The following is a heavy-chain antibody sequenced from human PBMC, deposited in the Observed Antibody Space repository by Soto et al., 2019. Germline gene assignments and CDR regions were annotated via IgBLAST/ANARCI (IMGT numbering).Heavy chain of an antibody. V-gene: IGHV1-69*13. CDR1: GGTFSSYA. CDR2: IIPIFGTA. Sequence: GASVKVSCKTSGGTFSSYAISWVRQAPGQGLEWMGGIIPIFGTANYAQKFQGRVTITADESTSTAYMELSSLRSEDTAVYYCARGTLRPTYYFDYWRQGTLVTVSS. CDR3: ARGTLRPTYYFDY. J-gene: IGHJ4*02.